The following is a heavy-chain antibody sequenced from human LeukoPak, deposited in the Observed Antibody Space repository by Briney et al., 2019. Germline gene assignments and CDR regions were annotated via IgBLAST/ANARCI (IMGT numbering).Heavy chain of an antibody. CDR2: ISSSGSTI. CDR3: ARGYVASGSPPDY. Sequence: GGSLRLSCAASGFTFSSYEMNWVRQAPGKGLEWVSYISSSGSTIYYADSVKGRFTISRDNSKNTLYLQMNSLRAEDTAVYYCARGYVASGSPPDYWGQGTLVTVSS. D-gene: IGHD1-26*01. J-gene: IGHJ4*02. CDR1: GFTFSSYE. V-gene: IGHV3-48*03.